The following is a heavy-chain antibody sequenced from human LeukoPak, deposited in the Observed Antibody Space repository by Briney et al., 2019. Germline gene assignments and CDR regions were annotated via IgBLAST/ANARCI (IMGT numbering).Heavy chain of an antibody. CDR2: IYHSGST. J-gene: IGHJ4*02. Sequence: KPSETLSLTCAVSGYSISSGYYWGWIRQPPGKGLEWIGSIYHSGSTYYNPSLKSRFTISVDTSRNQFSLKLSSVTAADTAVYYCARQSSLYDFWSGAIDYWGQGTLVTVSS. V-gene: IGHV4-38-2*01. D-gene: IGHD3-3*01. CDR3: ARQSSLYDFWSGAIDY. CDR1: GYSISSGYY.